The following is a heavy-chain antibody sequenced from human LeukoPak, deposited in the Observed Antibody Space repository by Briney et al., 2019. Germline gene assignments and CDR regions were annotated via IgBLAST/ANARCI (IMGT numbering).Heavy chain of an antibody. Sequence: PSETLSLTCAVYGGSFSGYYWSWIRQPPGKGLEWIGEINHNGSTNYNPSLKSRVTISVDTSKNQFSLKLSSVTAADTAVYYCARGQDDFWSGYSRGMDVWGQGTTVTVSS. V-gene: IGHV4-34*01. CDR3: ARGQDDFWSGYSRGMDV. CDR1: GGSFSGYY. J-gene: IGHJ6*02. D-gene: IGHD3-3*01. CDR2: INHNGST.